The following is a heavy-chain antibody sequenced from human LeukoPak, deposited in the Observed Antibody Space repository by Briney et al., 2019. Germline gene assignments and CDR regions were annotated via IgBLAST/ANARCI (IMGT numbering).Heavy chain of an antibody. V-gene: IGHV4-59*01. CDR3: ARVDSYGSGSPLDF. J-gene: IGHJ4*02. D-gene: IGHD3-10*01. CDR1: GASISSYY. CDR2: IYYSGST. Sequence: SETLSLTCAVSGASISSYYWSWIRQPPGKGLEWIGYIYYSGSTKYNPSLKSRGTISVDTSKNQFSLKLSSVTAADTAVYYCARVDSYGSGSPLDFWGQGTLVTVSS.